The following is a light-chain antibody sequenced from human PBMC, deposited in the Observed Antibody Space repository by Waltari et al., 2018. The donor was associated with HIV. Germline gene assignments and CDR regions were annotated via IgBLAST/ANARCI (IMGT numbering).Light chain of an antibody. CDR1: HSIRTY. V-gene: IGKV1-5*03. J-gene: IGKJ1*01. CDR2: KAS. CDR3: QQHSTYPWT. Sequence: DIQMTQSPSTLSASVGDRVTITCRASHSIRTYLALYQQQPGKAPKLLINKASTLESGVPPRFSGSGSGTEFTLSISSLQPDDFATYYCQQHSTYPWTFGQGTKVEIK.